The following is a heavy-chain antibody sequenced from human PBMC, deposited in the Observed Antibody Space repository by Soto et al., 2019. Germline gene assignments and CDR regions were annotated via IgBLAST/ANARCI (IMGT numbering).Heavy chain of an antibody. CDR3: ARSELYYYGSGSYYFRGP. V-gene: IGHV4-39*01. D-gene: IGHD3-10*01. CDR1: GGSISSSSYC. CDR2: IYYSGST. J-gene: IGHJ5*02. Sequence: SQPLSLSYTVSGGSISSSSYCWGWIRQPPGKGLEWIGSIYYSGSTYYNPSLKSRVTISVDTSKNQFSLKLSSVTAADTAVYYCARSELYYYGSGSYYFRGPWVQGTLVPVSP.